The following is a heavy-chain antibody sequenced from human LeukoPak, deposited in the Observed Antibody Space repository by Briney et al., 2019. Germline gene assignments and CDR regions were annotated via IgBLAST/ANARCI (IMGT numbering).Heavy chain of an antibody. Sequence: GASPRLSCAASGFTFSNYAMSWVCQAPGKGLEWVSAILGSGGSTYYADSVKGRFSVSRDNSKSTLYLQMNSLRAEDTALYYCAKWGDYDVLTGYYVPDYWGKGTLVTVSS. CDR2: ILGSGGST. CDR1: GFTFSNYA. CDR3: AKWGDYDVLTGYYVPDY. J-gene: IGHJ4*02. D-gene: IGHD3-9*01. V-gene: IGHV3-23*01.